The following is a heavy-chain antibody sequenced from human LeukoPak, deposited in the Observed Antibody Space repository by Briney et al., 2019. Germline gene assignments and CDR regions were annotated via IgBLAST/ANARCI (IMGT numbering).Heavy chain of an antibody. V-gene: IGHV4-34*01. D-gene: IGHD3-22*01. CDR1: GGSFSGYY. CDR2: INHSGST. J-gene: IGHJ3*02. Sequence: SETLSLTCAVYGGSFSGYYWSWIRQPPGKGLEWIGEINHSGSTNYNPSLKSRVTISVDTSKNQFSLKLSSVTAADTAVYYCARDLGLDYYDSSGYPWGAFDIWGQGTMVTVSS. CDR3: ARDLGLDYYDSSGYPWGAFDI.